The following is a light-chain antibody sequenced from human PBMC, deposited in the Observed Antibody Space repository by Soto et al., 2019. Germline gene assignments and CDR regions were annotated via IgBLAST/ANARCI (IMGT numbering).Light chain of an antibody. J-gene: IGLJ2*01. V-gene: IGLV2-11*01. CDR3: CSYAGSYTR. Sequence: QSALTQPRSVSGSPGQSVTISCTGTSSDVGGYNYVSWYQQHPGKAPKLMIYDVSKRPSGVPDRFSGSKSGNTASLTISGLQAEDEADYYCCSYAGSYTRFGGGTKLNVL. CDR2: DVS. CDR1: SSDVGGYNY.